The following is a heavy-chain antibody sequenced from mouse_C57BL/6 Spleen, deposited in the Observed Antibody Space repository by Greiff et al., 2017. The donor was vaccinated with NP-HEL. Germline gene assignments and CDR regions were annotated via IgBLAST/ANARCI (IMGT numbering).Heavy chain of an antibody. D-gene: IGHD3-3*01. CDR3: AREGTGGEDY. V-gene: IGHV1-69*01. CDR2: IDPSDSYT. Sequence: QLQQPGAELVMPGASVKLSCKASGYTFTSYWMHWVKQRPGQGLEWIGEIDPSDSYTNYNQKFKGKSTLTVDKSSSTAYMQLSSLTSEDSAVYYCAREGTGGEDYWGQGTTLTVSS. J-gene: IGHJ2*01. CDR1: GYTFTSYW.